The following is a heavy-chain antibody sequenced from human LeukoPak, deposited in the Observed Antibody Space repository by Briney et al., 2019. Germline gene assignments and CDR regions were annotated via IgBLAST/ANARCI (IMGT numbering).Heavy chain of an antibody. Sequence: GGSLRLSCAASGFTFSSYWMSWVRQAPGKGLEWVANIKQDGSEKYYVDSVKGRFTISRDNAKNSLYLQMNSLRAEDTAVYYCARDSPGYFDWLSPYYYGMDVWGQGTTVTVSS. CDR2: IKQDGSEK. CDR1: GFTFSSYW. V-gene: IGHV3-7*03. CDR3: ARDSPGYFDWLSPYYYGMDV. D-gene: IGHD3-9*01. J-gene: IGHJ6*02.